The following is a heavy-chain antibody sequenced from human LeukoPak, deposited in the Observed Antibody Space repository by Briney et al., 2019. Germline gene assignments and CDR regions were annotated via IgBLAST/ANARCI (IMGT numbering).Heavy chain of an antibody. V-gene: IGHV3-74*01. J-gene: IGHJ4*02. CDR2: INSDGSST. CDR3: ARDSSGWYGEY. D-gene: IGHD6-19*01. CDR1: GFTLSSYW. Sequence: GGSLRLSCAASGFTLSSYWMHWVRQAPGKGLVWVSRINSDGSSTNYADSVKGRFTISRDNAKNTLYLQMNSLRAEDTAVYYCARDSSGWYGEYWGQGTLVTVSS.